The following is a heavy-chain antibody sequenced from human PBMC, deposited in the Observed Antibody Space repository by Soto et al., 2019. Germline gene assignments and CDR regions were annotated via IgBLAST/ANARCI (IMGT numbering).Heavy chain of an antibody. Sequence: GGSLRLSCAASGFTFSSYAMSWVRQAPGKGLEWVAGISGSGDSKDYADSVKGRFTISRDNSRNTLFLQMNSLRAEDTAVYYCARGWFGEFVSYFDYWGQGTLVTVSS. V-gene: IGHV3-23*01. CDR2: ISGSGDSK. J-gene: IGHJ4*02. D-gene: IGHD3-10*01. CDR1: GFTFSSYA. CDR3: ARGWFGEFVSYFDY.